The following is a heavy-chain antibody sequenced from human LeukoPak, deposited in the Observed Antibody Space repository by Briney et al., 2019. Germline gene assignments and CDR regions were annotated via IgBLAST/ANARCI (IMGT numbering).Heavy chain of an antibody. D-gene: IGHD6-13*01. CDR2: INSDGSSR. V-gene: IGHV3-74*01. J-gene: IGHJ4*02. Sequence: GGSLRLSCATSAFTFSSYWMHWVRQAPGKGLVWVSRINSDGSSRSYADYVKGRFTISRDDAKNTLCLQMSSLSVDDTAIYYCTRGSPGYSSSWLDFWGQGILVTVSS. CDR1: AFTFSSYW. CDR3: TRGSPGYSSSWLDF.